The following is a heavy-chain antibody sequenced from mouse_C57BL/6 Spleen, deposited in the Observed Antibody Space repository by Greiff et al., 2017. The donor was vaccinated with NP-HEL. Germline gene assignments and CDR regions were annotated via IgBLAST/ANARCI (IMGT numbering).Heavy chain of an antibody. D-gene: IGHD2-4*01. CDR2: IWSGGST. CDR1: GFSLTSYG. J-gene: IGHJ4*01. V-gene: IGHV2-2*01. Sequence: VKLVESGPGLVQPSQSLSITCTVSGFSLTSYGVHWVRQSPGKGLEWLGVIWSGGSTDYNAAFISRLSISKDNSKSQVFFKMNSLQADDTAIYYCARGLRDYAMDYWGQGTSVTVSS. CDR3: ARGLRDYAMDY.